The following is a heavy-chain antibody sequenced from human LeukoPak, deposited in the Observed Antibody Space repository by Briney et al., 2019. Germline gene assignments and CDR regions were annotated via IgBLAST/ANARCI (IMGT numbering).Heavy chain of an antibody. J-gene: IGHJ4*02. CDR2: ISSNGDNT. Sequence: GGSLRLSCSVSGFTFSTYVMHWVRQAPGKGLEYVSAISSNGDNTYYADSVKGRSTISRDNSKNTLYLQMSSLRADDTAVYYCVRGTGYWGQGTLVTVSS. V-gene: IGHV3-64D*06. CDR1: GFTFSTYV. CDR3: VRGTGY.